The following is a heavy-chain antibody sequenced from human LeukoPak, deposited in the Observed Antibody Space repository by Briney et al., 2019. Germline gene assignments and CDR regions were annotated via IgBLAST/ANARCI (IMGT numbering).Heavy chain of an antibody. CDR2: ISGSGSTI. J-gene: IGHJ3*02. CDR3: AHVKPRSGIGFDI. CDR1: GFTFRSYE. D-gene: IGHD2-21*01. Sequence: GGSLRLSCAASGFTFRSYEMNWVRQAPGKGLEWVSYISGSGSTIYYADSVKGRFTISRDNAQNPLFLQMNSLRAEDTAVYYCAHVKPRSGIGFDIWGQGTMVTVSS. V-gene: IGHV3-48*03.